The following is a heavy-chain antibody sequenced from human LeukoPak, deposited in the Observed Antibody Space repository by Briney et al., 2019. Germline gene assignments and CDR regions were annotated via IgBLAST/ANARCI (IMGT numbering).Heavy chain of an antibody. Sequence: ASVKVSCKASGYTFTSYYMHWVRQAPGQGLEWMGIINPSGGSTSYAQKFQGRVTMTRDMSTSTVYMELSSLTSEDTAVYYCATGGVVPAANYYFDYWGQGTLVTVSS. J-gene: IGHJ4*02. CDR2: INPSGGST. CDR1: GYTFTSYY. CDR3: ATGGVVPAANYYFDY. D-gene: IGHD2-2*01. V-gene: IGHV1-46*01.